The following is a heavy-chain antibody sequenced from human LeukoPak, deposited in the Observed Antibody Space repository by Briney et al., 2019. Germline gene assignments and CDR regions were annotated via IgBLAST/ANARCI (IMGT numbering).Heavy chain of an antibody. Sequence: GESLKISCKGSGYSFTSHWIGWVRQMPGKGLEWMGIIYPGDSDTRYSPSFQGQVTISADKSISTAYLQWSSLKASDTAMYYCARAAGTFHYYYGMDVWGQGTTVTVSS. CDR3: ARAAGTFHYYYGMDV. V-gene: IGHV5-51*01. CDR1: GYSFTSHW. CDR2: IYPGDSDT. D-gene: IGHD6-19*01. J-gene: IGHJ6*02.